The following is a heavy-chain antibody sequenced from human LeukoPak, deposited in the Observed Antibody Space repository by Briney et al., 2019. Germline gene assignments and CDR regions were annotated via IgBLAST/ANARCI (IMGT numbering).Heavy chain of an antibody. J-gene: IGHJ4*02. CDR2: ISAYNGNT. V-gene: IGHV1-18*01. Sequence: GASVKVSCKASGYTFASYGISWVRQAPGQGPEWMGWISAYNGNTKYAQKFQGRVTMTTDTSTSTAYMELRSLRSDDTAVYYCAREEVYDSSGYPGYYWGQGTLVTVSS. CDR3: AREEVYDSSGYPGYY. CDR1: GYTFASYG. D-gene: IGHD3-22*01.